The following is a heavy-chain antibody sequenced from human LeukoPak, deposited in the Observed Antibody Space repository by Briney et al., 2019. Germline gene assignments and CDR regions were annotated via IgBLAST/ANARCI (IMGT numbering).Heavy chain of an antibody. V-gene: IGHV3-9*01. Sequence: GGSLRLSCAASGFTFNDYAMHWVRQAPGKGLEWVSGISWSSGSIGYADSVKGRFTISRDNAKNSLYLQMNSLRAEDTALYYCAKDRVSGCLHYFDYWGQGTLVTVSS. CDR3: AKDRVSGCLHYFDY. CDR2: ISWSSGSI. J-gene: IGHJ4*02. D-gene: IGHD6-19*01. CDR1: GFTFNDYA.